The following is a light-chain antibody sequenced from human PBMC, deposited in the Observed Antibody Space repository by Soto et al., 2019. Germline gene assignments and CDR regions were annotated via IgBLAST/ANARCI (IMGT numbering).Light chain of an antibody. J-gene: IGLJ3*02. Sequence: QSVLAQPASVSGSPGQSITISCSGTSSDVGGYNYVSWYQHHPGKAPKLLIYEVTNRPSGVSNRFSGSKSDNTASLTISGLQAEDEAAYYCKSYTSISSWVFGGGTKVTVL. CDR3: KSYTSISSWV. V-gene: IGLV2-14*01. CDR2: EVT. CDR1: SSDVGGYNY.